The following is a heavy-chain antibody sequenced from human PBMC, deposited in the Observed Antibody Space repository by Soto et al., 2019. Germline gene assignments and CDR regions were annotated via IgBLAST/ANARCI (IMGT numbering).Heavy chain of an antibody. CDR1: GFIFSSYE. V-gene: IGHV3-48*03. J-gene: IGHJ6*02. D-gene: IGHD3-10*01. CDR2: ISSSGSTI. Sequence: GGSLRLSCAASGFIFSSYEMNWVRQAPGKGLEWVSYISSSGSTIYYADSVKGRFTISRDNAKNSLFLQVNSLRAEDTAVYYCARDVKSDVIEAYYYYGMDVWGQGTTVTVSS. CDR3: ARDVKSDVIEAYYYYGMDV.